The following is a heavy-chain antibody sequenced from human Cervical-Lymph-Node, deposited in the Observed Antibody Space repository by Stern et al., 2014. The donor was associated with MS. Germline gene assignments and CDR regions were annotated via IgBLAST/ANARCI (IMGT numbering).Heavy chain of an antibody. CDR1: GYTFTGYY. CDR3: AREGNDY. J-gene: IGHJ4*02. Sequence: VQLVESGAEVKKPGASVKVSCKASGYTFTGYYMHWVRQAPGPGLEWMGRINPDSGDTNYAQKFQGRVTMTRDTSISIFYMELSRLRFDDTAVYYCAREGNDYWGQGTLVTVSS. V-gene: IGHV1-2*06. CDR2: INPDSGDT.